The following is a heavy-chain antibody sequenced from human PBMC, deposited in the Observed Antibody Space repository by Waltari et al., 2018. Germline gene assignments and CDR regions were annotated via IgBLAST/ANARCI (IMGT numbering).Heavy chain of an antibody. V-gene: IGHV4-34*01. CDR2: LNHSGSN. J-gene: IGHJ4*02. D-gene: IGHD3-10*01. CDR3: ARASLLWFGEFLDY. Sequence: QVQLQQWGAGLLKPSETLSLTCAVYGGSFSGYYWIWIRQPPGKGLEWIGELNHSGSNNYSPSLKSRVTISVDASKNQFALKMSSVTAADTAVYYWARASLLWFGEFLDYWGQGTLVTVSS. CDR1: GGSFSGYY.